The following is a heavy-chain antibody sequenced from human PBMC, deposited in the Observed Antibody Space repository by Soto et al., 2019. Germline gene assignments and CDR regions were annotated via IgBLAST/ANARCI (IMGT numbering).Heavy chain of an antibody. Sequence: PGGSLRLSCAASGFTFSSYAMTWVRQAPGKGLEWVSTISGSGGSSTYHAASVRGRSTMSRDNSRNTLSLQMNALRPEETAIYNCAKVIRPETTLYAMDVWGRGTTVTVSS. D-gene: IGHD4-17*01. CDR3: AKVIRPETTLYAMDV. CDR1: GFTFSSYA. CDR2: ISGSGGSST. V-gene: IGHV3-23*01. J-gene: IGHJ6*02.